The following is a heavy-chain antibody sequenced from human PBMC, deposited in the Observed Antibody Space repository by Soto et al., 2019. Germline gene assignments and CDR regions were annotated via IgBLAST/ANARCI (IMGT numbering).Heavy chain of an antibody. V-gene: IGHV3-7*01. CDR1: GFTFSSYW. CDR2: IKQDGSEK. D-gene: IGHD3-16*01. Sequence: EVQLVESGGGLVQPGGSLRLSCAASGFTFSSYWMSWVRQAPGKGLEWVANIKQDGSEKYYVDSVKGRFTISRDNAKKSLYLQMNSLRAEDTAVYYCARDEATDMIYDAFDIWGQGTMVTVSS. CDR3: ARDEATDMIYDAFDI. J-gene: IGHJ3*02.